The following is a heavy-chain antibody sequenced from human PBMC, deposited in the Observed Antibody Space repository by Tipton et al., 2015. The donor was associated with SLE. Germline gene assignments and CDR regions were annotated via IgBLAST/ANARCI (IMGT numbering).Heavy chain of an antibody. V-gene: IGHV1-18*01. CDR2: ISAYNGNT. CDR1: GYTFTSYA. CDR3: ARRPYYDKGNWFDP. J-gene: IGHJ5*02. Sequence: QSGAEVKKPGASVKVSCKASGYTFTSYAMNWVRQAPGQGLEWMGWISAYNGNTNYAQKLQGIVTMTTDTSTSTAYMELRSLRSDDTAVYYCARRPYYDKGNWFDPWGQGTLVTVSS. D-gene: IGHD3-9*01.